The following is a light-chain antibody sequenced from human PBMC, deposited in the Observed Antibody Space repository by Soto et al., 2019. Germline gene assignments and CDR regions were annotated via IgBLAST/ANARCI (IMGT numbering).Light chain of an antibody. V-gene: IGKV3-20*01. J-gene: IGKJ4*01. Sequence: EIVLTQSPGTLSLSPGERATLSCRASQSVSSTYLAWYQQKPGQAPRLLICDASSRATGIPDRFSGSGSGTDFTLTISRLEPEDFAMYYCQQYGSSPLTFGGGTKVEIK. CDR1: QSVSSTY. CDR3: QQYGSSPLT. CDR2: DAS.